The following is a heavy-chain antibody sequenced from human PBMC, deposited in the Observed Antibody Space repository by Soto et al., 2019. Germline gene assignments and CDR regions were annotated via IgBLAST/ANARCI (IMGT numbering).Heavy chain of an antibody. V-gene: IGHV4-59*08. CDR1: GGSISSYY. CDR2: IYDSGST. D-gene: IGHD2-2*01. CDR3: ARLGRYQMGIFDY. J-gene: IGHJ4*02. Sequence: QVQLQESGPGLVKPSETLSLTCTVSGGSISSYYWSWIRQPPGKGLEYIGYIYDSGSTNYNPSLKSRVTISVDTSKNQFSLKLSSVTAADTALYYCARLGRYQMGIFDYWGQGTLVTVSS.